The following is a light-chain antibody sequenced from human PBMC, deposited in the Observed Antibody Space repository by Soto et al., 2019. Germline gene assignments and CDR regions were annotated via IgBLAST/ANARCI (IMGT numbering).Light chain of an antibody. CDR1: QSVSSNY. CDR2: GAS. J-gene: IGKJ2*01. Sequence: EIVLTQSPGTLSLSPGERATLSCRASQSVSSNYLTWYQQKPGQAPRLLIYGASSRATVIPDTFSGSGSGTDFTLTISGLEPEDFAVYYCQHYGGSLYTFGQGTKLEIK. V-gene: IGKV3-20*01. CDR3: QHYGGSLYT.